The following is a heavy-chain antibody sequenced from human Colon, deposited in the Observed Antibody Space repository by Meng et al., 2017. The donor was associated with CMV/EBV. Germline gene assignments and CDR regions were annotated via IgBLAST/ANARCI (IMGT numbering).Heavy chain of an antibody. CDR2: IIPIFGTA. J-gene: IGHJ5*02. CDR3: ARLNGGNSGDWFDP. Sequence: SVKVSCKASGGTFSSYAISWVRQAPGQGLEWMGGIIPIFGTANYAQKFQGRVTITTDESTSTAYMELRNLRSDDTAVYYCARLNGGNSGDWFDPWGQGTLVTVSS. V-gene: IGHV1-69*05. D-gene: IGHD4-23*01. CDR1: GGTFSSYA.